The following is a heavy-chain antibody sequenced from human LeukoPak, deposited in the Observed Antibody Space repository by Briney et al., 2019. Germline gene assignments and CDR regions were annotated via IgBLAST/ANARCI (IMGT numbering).Heavy chain of an antibody. CDR3: AKDPNGDHIGAFDF. Sequence: GGSLRLSCAGSGFTFSHYAMMWVRQAPGKGLEWVSAIGGAGGNTHYAESVKGRFTISRDNSQNTLFLQMNSLRADDTAVYYCAKDPNGDHIGAFDFWGQGTVVSVSS. CDR1: GFTFSHYA. V-gene: IGHV3-23*01. CDR2: IGGAGGNT. D-gene: IGHD4-17*01. J-gene: IGHJ3*01.